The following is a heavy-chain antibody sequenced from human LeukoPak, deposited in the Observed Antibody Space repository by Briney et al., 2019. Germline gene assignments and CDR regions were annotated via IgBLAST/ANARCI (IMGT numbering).Heavy chain of an antibody. CDR3: ARQTGSGLFILP. Sequence: SSETLPLTCTVSGVSISSSNSYWGWIRQPPGKGLEWIGSIYYSGNTYYNASLKSQVSISIDTSKNQFSLRLTSVTAADTAVYYCARQTGSGLFILPGGQGTLVTVSP. CDR1: GVSISSSNSY. J-gene: IGHJ4*02. D-gene: IGHD3/OR15-3a*01. V-gene: IGHV4-39*01. CDR2: IYYSGNT.